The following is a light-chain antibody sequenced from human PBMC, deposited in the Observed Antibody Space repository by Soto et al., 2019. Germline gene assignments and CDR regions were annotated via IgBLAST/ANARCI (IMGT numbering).Light chain of an antibody. CDR2: GAS. V-gene: IGKV3-20*01. Sequence: EIVLTQSPGTLSLSPGERATLSCRAGQSVSSSYLAWYQQKPGQAPRLLIYGASSRATGIPDRFSGSGSGTDFTLTISRLEPEDFAVYYCQEHASIFGQGTRLEIK. CDR3: QEHASI. CDR1: QSVSSSY. J-gene: IGKJ5*01.